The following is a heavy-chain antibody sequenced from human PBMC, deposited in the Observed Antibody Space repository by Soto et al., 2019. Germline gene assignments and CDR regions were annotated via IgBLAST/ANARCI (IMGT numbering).Heavy chain of an antibody. CDR2: MSGGGGST. CDR3: AKRDRQSSSSYFFDY. D-gene: IGHD6-13*01. V-gene: IGHV3-23*01. CDR1: GFTFSSYG. J-gene: IGHJ4*02. Sequence: EVQLLESGGGLVQPGGSLRLSCAASGFTFSSYGMNWVRQAPGKGLEWVSTMSGGGGSTYYADSVKGRFAISRDNSKNTLYLQMNSLGAEDTAVYYCAKRDRQSSSSYFFDYWGQGTLVTVSS.